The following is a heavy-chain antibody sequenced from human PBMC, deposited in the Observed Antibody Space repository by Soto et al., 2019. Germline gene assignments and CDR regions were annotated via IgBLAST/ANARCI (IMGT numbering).Heavy chain of an antibody. CDR2: IYHSGST. J-gene: IGHJ4*02. CDR3: ARGQVVAAQH. CDR1: GGSISSGGYS. D-gene: IGHD2-15*01. V-gene: IGHV4-30-2*01. Sequence: QLQLQESGSGLVKPSQTLSLTCAVSGGSISSGGYSWSWIRQPPGKGLEWIGYIYHSGSTYYNPSPKSRVTISVDRSKTQLSLKLSTVTAADTAVYYCARGQVVAAQHWGQGTLVTVSS.